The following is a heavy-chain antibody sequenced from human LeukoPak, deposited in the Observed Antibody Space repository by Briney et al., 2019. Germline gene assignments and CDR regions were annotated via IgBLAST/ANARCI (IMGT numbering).Heavy chain of an antibody. CDR3: ARRSPSYCSSTSCHYDAFDI. V-gene: IGHV1-8*03. CDR2: MNPNSGNT. D-gene: IGHD2-2*01. J-gene: IGHJ3*02. Sequence: ASVKVSCKASGYTFTSYDINWVRQATGQGLEWMGWMNPNSGNTGYAQKFQGRVTITRNTSISTAYMELSSLRSEDTAVYYCARRSPSYCSSTSCHYDAFDIWGQGTMVTVSS. CDR1: GYTFTSYD.